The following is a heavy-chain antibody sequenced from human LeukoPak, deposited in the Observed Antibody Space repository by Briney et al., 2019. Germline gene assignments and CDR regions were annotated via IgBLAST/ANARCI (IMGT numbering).Heavy chain of an antibody. CDR3: ARGGHSGSYDY. V-gene: IGHV1-2*02. CDR1: GYTFTSYG. CDR2: INPNSGGT. J-gene: IGHJ4*02. D-gene: IGHD1-26*01. Sequence: ASVKVSCKASGYTFTSYGISWVRQAPGQGLEWMGWINPNSGGTNYAQKFQGRVTMTRDTSISTAYMELSRLRSDDTAVYYCARGGHSGSYDYWGQGTLVTVSS.